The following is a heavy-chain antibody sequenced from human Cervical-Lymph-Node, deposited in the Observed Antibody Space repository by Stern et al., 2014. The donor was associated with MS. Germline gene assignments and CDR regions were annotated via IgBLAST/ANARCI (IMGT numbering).Heavy chain of an antibody. Sequence: QLVQSGAEVKKPGESLKISCKLSGYSFTIYYIAWVRQMPGKGLEWMGVIYPDGSATTDSPSFQAQVTIAADKSITTAYRQWSSLRASDTAMYYCARHVQGFDYWGQGTLVTVSS. V-gene: IGHV5-51*01. J-gene: IGHJ4*02. CDR1: GYSFTIYY. CDR3: ARHVQGFDY. CDR2: IYPDGSAT.